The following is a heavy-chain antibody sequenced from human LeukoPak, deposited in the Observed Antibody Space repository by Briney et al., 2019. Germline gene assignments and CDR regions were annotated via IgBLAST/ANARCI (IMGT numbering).Heavy chain of an antibody. CDR1: GFTFSDYA. V-gene: IGHV3-30-3*01. D-gene: IGHD5-18*01. Sequence: GGSLRLSCAASGFTFSDYAMHWVRQSPAKGLEWLALISYDGSNQYYADSVEGRLSISRDNSENMLHLHMDSLRPEDTAVYYRAATYSFAPFDYWGQGTLVTVSS. CDR3: AATYSFAPFDY. CDR2: ISYDGSNQ. J-gene: IGHJ4*02.